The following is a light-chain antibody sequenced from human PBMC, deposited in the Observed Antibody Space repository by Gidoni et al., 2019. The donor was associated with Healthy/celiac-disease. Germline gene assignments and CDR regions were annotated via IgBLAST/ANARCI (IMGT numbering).Light chain of an antibody. CDR3: SSYTSSSTRVV. J-gene: IGLJ2*01. CDR2: DVS. Sequence: TISCTGTSSDVGGYNYVSWYQQHPGKAPKLMIYDVSNRPSGVSNRFSGSKSGNTASLTISGLQAEDEADYYCSSYTSSSTRVVFGGGTKLTVL. V-gene: IGLV2-14*04. CDR1: SSDVGGYNY.